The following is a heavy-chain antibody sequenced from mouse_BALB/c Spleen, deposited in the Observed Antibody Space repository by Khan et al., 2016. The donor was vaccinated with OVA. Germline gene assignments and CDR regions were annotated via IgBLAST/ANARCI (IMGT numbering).Heavy chain of an antibody. CDR3: ARGGATYYRNDGGTIEY. J-gene: IGHJ4*01. Sequence: QIQLVQSGPELKKPGETVRISCKASGYTFTTAGIQWVQKMPGKGLKWIGWINTHSGVPKYAEDFKGRFAFSLEISVNTAYLQITNLNNEDTATYCCARGGATYYRNDGGTIEYWGQGTSVTVSS. CDR1: GYTFTTAG. D-gene: IGHD2-14*01. V-gene: IGHV9-4*02. CDR2: INTHSGVP.